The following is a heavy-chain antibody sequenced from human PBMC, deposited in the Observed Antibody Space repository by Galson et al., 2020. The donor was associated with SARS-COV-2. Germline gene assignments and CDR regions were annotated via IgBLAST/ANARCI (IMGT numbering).Heavy chain of an antibody. CDR1: RGSISTSSHY. J-gene: IGHJ4*02. Sequence: SETLSLTCIVSRGSISTSSHYWGWIRQPPGKGLDWIGTIHYSGTTYYNPSLRSRVTIAVDPSKNEFSLRLSYVTAADTAVYFCARENLLIAASGTFVFDYWGQGTLVTVSS. V-gene: IGHV4-39*07. D-gene: IGHD6-13*01. CDR2: IHYSGTT. CDR3: ARENLLIAASGTFVFDY.